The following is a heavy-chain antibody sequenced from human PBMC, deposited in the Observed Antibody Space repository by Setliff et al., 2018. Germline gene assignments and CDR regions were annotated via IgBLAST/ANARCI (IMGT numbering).Heavy chain of an antibody. Sequence: LSLTCAVSGYSISSGYYWGWIRQPPGKGLEWIGNIYHSGSTYYNPSLKSRVTISVDTSKNQFSLKLSSVTAADTAAYYCARRTEYYNFWSGYYDYWGQGTLVTVSS. CDR2: IYHSGST. D-gene: IGHD3-3*01. CDR1: GYSISSGYY. J-gene: IGHJ4*02. CDR3: ARRTEYYNFWSGYYDY. V-gene: IGHV4-38-2*01.